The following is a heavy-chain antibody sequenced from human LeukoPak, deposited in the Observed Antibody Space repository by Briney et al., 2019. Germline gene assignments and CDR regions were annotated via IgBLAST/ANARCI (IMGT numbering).Heavy chain of an antibody. Sequence: LSGGSLRLSCAASGFTFSSYNIHWVRQAPGKGLEWVAVLWYDGNKKYYADSVKGRFTISRDNSNNTLFLQMNSLRDEDTAVYYCAREEYSSSWYLHFDFGGQGTLVTVSS. V-gene: IGHV3-33*01. CDR1: GFTFSSYN. D-gene: IGHD6-13*01. J-gene: IGHJ4*02. CDR2: LWYDGNKK. CDR3: AREEYSSSWYLHFDF.